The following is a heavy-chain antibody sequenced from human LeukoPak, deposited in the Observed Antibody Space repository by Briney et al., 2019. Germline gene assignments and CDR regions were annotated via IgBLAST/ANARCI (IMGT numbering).Heavy chain of an antibody. CDR1: GASITTYY. J-gene: IGHJ4*02. D-gene: IGHD3-22*01. CDR3: ARQLYDSSGYPFDY. CDR2: IYHSGGT. Sequence: SETLSLTCTVSGASITTYYWSWIRQPPGKGLEWIGYIYHSGGTKYNPSLKSRVTISVDTSKNQFSLRLSSVTAADTAVYYCARQLYDSSGYPFDYWGRGTLVTVSS. V-gene: IGHV4-59*08.